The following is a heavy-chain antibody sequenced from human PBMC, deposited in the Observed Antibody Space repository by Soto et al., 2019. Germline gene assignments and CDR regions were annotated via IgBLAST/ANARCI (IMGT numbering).Heavy chain of an antibody. CDR2: VFHSGSA. CDR3: ARKAGTRLDY. J-gene: IGHJ4*02. CDR1: GGSLSTPVW. Sequence: QLQLQESGPGLVKPSGTLSLTCGVSGGSLSTPVWWSWVRLPPGKGLEWIGEVFHSGSANYNPSLQSRVTISLDKSTNQFSLRLSSVTAADTAVYYCARKAGTRLDYWGQGALVTVSS. D-gene: IGHD2-2*01. V-gene: IGHV4-4*02.